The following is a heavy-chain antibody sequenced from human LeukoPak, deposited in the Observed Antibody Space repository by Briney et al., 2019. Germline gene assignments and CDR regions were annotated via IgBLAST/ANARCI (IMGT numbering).Heavy chain of an antibody. J-gene: IGHJ4*02. D-gene: IGHD3-3*01. V-gene: IGHV3-7*01. CDR1: GFIFTSYF. CDR3: ATDRGWRTSGYYLYYFEY. Sequence: GGSLRLSCAASGFIFTSYFRSWVRQAPRKGLEWVASIKHDGSEKYYADSVRGRFTISRDNTMNSLYLQMSSLRAEDTAVYYCATDRGWRTSGYYLYYFEYWGQGTLVTYSS. CDR2: IKHDGSEK.